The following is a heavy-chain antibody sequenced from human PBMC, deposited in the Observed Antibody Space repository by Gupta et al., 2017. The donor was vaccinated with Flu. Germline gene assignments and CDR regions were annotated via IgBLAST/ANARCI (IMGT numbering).Heavy chain of an antibody. J-gene: IGHJ3*02. V-gene: IGHV3-7*01. CDR2: INQDGREI. CDR3: ARYYDGYSYSDAFDI. D-gene: IGHD3-16*01. CDR1: GFIFGTYW. Sequence: EVQLVESGGGLVQPGGSLRLSCAASGFIFGTYWMTWVRQAPGKGLEWVANINQDGREIYYVDSVKGRFTISRDNSKNSLYLQMNSLRAEDTAVYYCARYYDGYSYSDAFDIWGQGTMVTVSS.